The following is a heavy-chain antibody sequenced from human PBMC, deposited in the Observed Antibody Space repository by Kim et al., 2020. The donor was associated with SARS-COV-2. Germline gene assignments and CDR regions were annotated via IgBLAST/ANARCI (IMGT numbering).Heavy chain of an antibody. D-gene: IGHD6-19*01. J-gene: IGHJ3*02. Sequence: DSVKGRFTISRDNSKNTLYLQMNSLRAEDTAVYYCAKDRSSGWPNDAFDIWGQGTMVTVSS. V-gene: IGHV3-33*06. CDR3: AKDRSSGWPNDAFDI.